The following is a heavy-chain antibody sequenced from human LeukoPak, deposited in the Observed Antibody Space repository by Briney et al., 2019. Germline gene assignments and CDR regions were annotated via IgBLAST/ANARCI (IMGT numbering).Heavy chain of an antibody. J-gene: IGHJ4*02. CDR3: ATGPRNIWDS. V-gene: IGHV1-69-2*01. Sequence: ASVKVSCQTSAYNSADYFLHWVQQAPGKGLEWIGRIDPEFGDTKYATRFQGRVTIIADPSTDTAYLDLSGLRSEDTALYYCATGPRNIWDSWGQGTLVTVSS. CDR1: AYNSADYF. CDR2: IDPEFGDT. D-gene: IGHD1-14*01.